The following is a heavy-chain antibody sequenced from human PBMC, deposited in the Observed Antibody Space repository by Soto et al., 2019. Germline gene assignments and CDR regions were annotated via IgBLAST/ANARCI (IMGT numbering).Heavy chain of an antibody. CDR1: GGSISSRNW. CDR3: AKDRPWGSSDRGAPDDFQF. Sequence: QVHLQESGPGLVKPSGTLSLTCTVSGGSISSRNWWSWLRQSPTKGLEWIGEIYQSGSTTYNPSLASRVTISVYKSKNQFSLELTSLTAADTAVYYCAKDRPWGSSDRGAPDDFQFWVQGTMVTVS. D-gene: IGHD6-6*01. CDR2: IYQSGST. V-gene: IGHV4-4*02. J-gene: IGHJ3*01.